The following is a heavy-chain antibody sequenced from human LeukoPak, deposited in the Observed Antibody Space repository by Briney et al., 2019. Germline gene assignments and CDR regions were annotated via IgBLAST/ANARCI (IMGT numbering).Heavy chain of an antibody. D-gene: IGHD2-21*01. CDR3: AKDIFTGGDLDAFDI. CDR1: GFTFDHYA. CDR2: ISGDGGST. V-gene: IGHV3-43*02. J-gene: IGHJ3*02. Sequence: PGGSLRLSCAASGFTFDHYAMHWVRQAPGKGLEWVSLISGDGGSTYYADSVKGRFTISRDNSKNSLYLQMNSLRTEDTALYYCAKDIFTGGDLDAFDIWGQGTMVTVSS.